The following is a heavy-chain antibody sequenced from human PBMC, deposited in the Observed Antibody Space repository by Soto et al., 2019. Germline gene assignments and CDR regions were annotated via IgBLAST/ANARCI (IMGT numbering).Heavy chain of an antibody. CDR3: ARSSGDDFFYYGMDV. D-gene: IGHD4-17*01. CDR2: VDASGAT. Sequence: QVELQESGPGLVKPSETLSLTCSVSGASITPHYWNWIRQPAGEGPHWIGRVDASGATNYNPSLKSRVTISGDTSKNQFSVQLTSVTAAYTTVYYCARSSGDDFFYYGMDVWGHGTTVTVSS. V-gene: IGHV4-4*07. CDR1: GASITPHY. J-gene: IGHJ6*02.